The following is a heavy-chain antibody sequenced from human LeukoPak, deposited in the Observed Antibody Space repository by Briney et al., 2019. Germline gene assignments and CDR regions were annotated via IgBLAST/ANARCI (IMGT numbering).Heavy chain of an antibody. CDR3: ARQRGGSYYGDTYYFDY. Sequence: PSETLSLTCTVSGGSIGSYYWSWIRQPPGKGLEWIGYIYYSGNTKYNPSLESRVTISLDTPKNQFSLKLSSVTAADTAMYYCARQRGGSYYGDTYYFDYWGQGTLVTVSS. D-gene: IGHD1-26*01. V-gene: IGHV4-59*08. CDR2: IYYSGNT. CDR1: GGSIGSYY. J-gene: IGHJ4*02.